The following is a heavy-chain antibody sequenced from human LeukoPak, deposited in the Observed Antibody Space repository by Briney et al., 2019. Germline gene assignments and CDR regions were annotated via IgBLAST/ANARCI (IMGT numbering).Heavy chain of an antibody. CDR3: ARDARYCSGTACYVGSYYYYGMDV. V-gene: IGHV3-48*03. CDR1: GFTFNTYE. CDR2: ISSSGSTI. J-gene: IGHJ6*04. Sequence: WGSLSLSCAASGFTFNTYERNWVRLAPGKGLEWVSYISSSGSTIYYADSVKGRFTVSRDNPKNSVYLHMNSLRAEDTAVYYCARDARYCSGTACYVGSYYYYGMDVWGKGTTVTVSS. D-gene: IGHD2-2*01.